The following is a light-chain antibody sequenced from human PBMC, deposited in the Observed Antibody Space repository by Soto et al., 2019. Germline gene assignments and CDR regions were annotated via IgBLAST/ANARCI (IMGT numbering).Light chain of an antibody. CDR1: SSDVGGYNY. Sequence: QSALTQPPSASGSPGQSVTISCTGTSSDVGGYNYVSWYQQHPGKAPKLMIYEVSKRPSGVPDRFSASKSGNTASLTVSGLQAEDEADYYCFSYAGSNNDVFGTGTKVTVL. CDR2: EVS. J-gene: IGLJ1*01. V-gene: IGLV2-8*01. CDR3: FSYAGSNNDV.